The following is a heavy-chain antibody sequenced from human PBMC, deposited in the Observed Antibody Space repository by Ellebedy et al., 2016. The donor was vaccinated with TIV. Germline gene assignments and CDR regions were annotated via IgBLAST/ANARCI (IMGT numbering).Heavy chain of an antibody. J-gene: IGHJ4*02. D-gene: IGHD3-3*01. V-gene: IGHV3-30*03. CDR3: ARRGDL. CDR2: TSNDGSKK. CDR1: GLTFSHYG. Sequence: GGSLRLSXAAPGLTFSHYGMHWVRQPPGKGLDWVAVTSNDGSKKYYVDSVKGRFTISRDNSKNTLSLQMNSLRAEDTALYYCARRGDLWGQGTLVTVSS.